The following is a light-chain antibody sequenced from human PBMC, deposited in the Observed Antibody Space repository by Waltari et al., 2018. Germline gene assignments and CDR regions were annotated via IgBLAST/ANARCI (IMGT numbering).Light chain of an antibody. CDR3: QQYNTYPWT. CDR2: QAS. V-gene: IGKV1-5*03. Sequence: DIQMTQSPSTLSASVGDRVTITSRASERISRWLAWYQQKPGMAPKLLIYQASSLEDGVPSRFSGSGFETEFSLSISSLQPEDFTTYYCQQYNTYPWTFGQGTKVEIK. J-gene: IGKJ1*01. CDR1: ERISRW.